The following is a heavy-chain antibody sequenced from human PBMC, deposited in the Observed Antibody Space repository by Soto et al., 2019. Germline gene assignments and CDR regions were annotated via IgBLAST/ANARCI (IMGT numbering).Heavy chain of an antibody. CDR2: ISGSGGST. CDR3: AKDGAAYYYDSSGYYYGGHFDY. CDR1: GFTFSSYA. J-gene: IGHJ4*02. Sequence: GGSLRLSCAASGFTFSSYAMSWVRQAPGKGLEWVSAISGSGGSTYYADSVKGRFTISRDNSKNTLYLQMNSLRAEDTAVYYCAKDGAAYYYDSSGYYYGGHFDYWGQGTLVTVSS. D-gene: IGHD3-22*01. V-gene: IGHV3-23*01.